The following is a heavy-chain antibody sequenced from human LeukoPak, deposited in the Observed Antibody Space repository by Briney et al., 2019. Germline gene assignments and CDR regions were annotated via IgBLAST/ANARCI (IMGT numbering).Heavy chain of an antibody. Sequence: SVKVSCKASGGTFSSYAISWVRQAPGQGLEWMGGIIPIFGTANYAQKLQGRVTITADESTSTAYMELSSLRSEDTAVYYCAFRVGYYGSGSYYNPIDSWGQGTLVTVSS. V-gene: IGHV1-69*01. D-gene: IGHD3-10*01. J-gene: IGHJ4*02. CDR1: GGTFSSYA. CDR2: IIPIFGTA. CDR3: AFRVGYYGSGSYYNPIDS.